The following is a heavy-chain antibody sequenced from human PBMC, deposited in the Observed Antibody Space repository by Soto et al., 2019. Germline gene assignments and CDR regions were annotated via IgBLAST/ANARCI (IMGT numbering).Heavy chain of an antibody. Sequence: GGSLRLSCAASGFTFSDHYMSWVRQAPGKGLEWVSSISGSGATTYYADSVRGRFTISRDNSKNTLYLQMSSLRADDTALYYCARNTPPPRNYFFDYCGQGTLITVPQ. CDR3: ARNTPPPRNYFFDY. J-gene: IGHJ4*02. V-gene: IGHV3-23*01. D-gene: IGHD1-7*01. CDR1: GFTFSDHY. CDR2: ISGSGATT.